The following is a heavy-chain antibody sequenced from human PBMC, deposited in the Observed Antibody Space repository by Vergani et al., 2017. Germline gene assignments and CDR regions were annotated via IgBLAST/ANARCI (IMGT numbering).Heavy chain of an antibody. V-gene: IGHV3-30*01. D-gene: IGHD2-2*01. CDR2: ISYDGSNK. CDR1: GFTFSSYA. CDR3: ARVLTVVGPSHY. Sequence: QVQLVESGGGVVQPGRSLRLSCAASGFTFSSYAMHWVRQAPGKGLEWVAVISYDGSNKYYADSVKGRVTISRDNSKNTLYLQMNSLRAEDTAVYYCARVLTVVGPSHYWGQGTLVTVSS. J-gene: IGHJ4*02.